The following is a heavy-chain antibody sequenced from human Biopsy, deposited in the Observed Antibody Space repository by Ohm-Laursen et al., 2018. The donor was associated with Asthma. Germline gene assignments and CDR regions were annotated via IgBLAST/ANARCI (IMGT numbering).Heavy chain of an antibody. V-gene: IGHV3-30*18. J-gene: IGHJ4*02. CDR2: ISFDGANR. Sequence: SLRLSCAASGFTFSNYGMHWVRQAPGKGLDWVAVISFDGANRNYTDSVKGRFTISRDNSRNTLHLEMNSLRAEDTAVYFCAKEVFPGWELRRGPDSWGQGTLVTISS. CDR3: AKEVFPGWELRRGPDS. D-gene: IGHD1-26*01. CDR1: GFTFSNYG.